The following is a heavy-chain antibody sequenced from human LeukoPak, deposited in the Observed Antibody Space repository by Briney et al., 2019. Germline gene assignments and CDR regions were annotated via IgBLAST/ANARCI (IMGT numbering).Heavy chain of an antibody. Sequence: PSETLSLTCTVSGGSISSGDYYWSWIRQPPGKGLEWIGYIYYSGSTYYNPSLKSRVTISVDTSKNQFSLKLSSVTAADTAVYYCARGIATTVSPTYFDLWGRGTLVTVSS. J-gene: IGHJ2*01. CDR1: GGSISSGDYY. V-gene: IGHV4-30-4*01. CDR2: IYYSGST. D-gene: IGHD4-17*01. CDR3: ARGIATTVSPTYFDL.